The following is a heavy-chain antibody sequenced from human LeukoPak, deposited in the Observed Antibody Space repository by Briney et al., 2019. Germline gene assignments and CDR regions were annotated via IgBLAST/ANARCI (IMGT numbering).Heavy chain of an antibody. CDR1: GFTFSGYS. J-gene: IGHJ4*02. V-gene: IGHV3-21*01. D-gene: IGHD2-15*01. Sequence: GGSLRLSCAASGFTFSGYSMNWVRQAPGKGLEWVSSISSSSSYIYYADSVKGRFTISRDNAKNSLYLQMNSLRAEDTAVYYCARDGAARDSYVVWGQGTLVTVSS. CDR3: ARDGAARDSYVV. CDR2: ISSSSSYI.